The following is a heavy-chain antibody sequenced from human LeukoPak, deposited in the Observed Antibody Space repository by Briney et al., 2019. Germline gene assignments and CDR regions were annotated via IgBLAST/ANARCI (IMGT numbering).Heavy chain of an antibody. CDR3: ARNLHVDTAMETHYYYYMDV. CDR1: GGTFSSYA. V-gene: IGHV1-69*05. D-gene: IGHD5-18*01. Sequence: ASVKVSCKASGGTFSSYAISWVRQAPGQGLEWMGGIIPIFGTANYAQKFQGRVTITTDESTSTAYMELSSLRSEDTAVYYCARNLHVDTAMETHYYYYMDVWGKGTTVTVSS. CDR2: IIPIFGTA. J-gene: IGHJ6*03.